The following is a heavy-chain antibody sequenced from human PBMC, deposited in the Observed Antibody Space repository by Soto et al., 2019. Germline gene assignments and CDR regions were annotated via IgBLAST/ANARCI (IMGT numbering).Heavy chain of an antibody. CDR3: ARGHGVAVAGSLDF. V-gene: IGHV4-39*01. CDR1: GDSISSGIYY. CDR2: IYYSGTT. Sequence: SETLSLTCTVSGDSISSGIYYWGWIRQAPGKGLEWIGSIYYSGTTHYNPSLRSRVTISADTSKNKFYLTLRSVTASDTSVYYCARGHGVAVAGSLDFWGQGTLVTVSS. J-gene: IGHJ4*02. D-gene: IGHD6-19*01.